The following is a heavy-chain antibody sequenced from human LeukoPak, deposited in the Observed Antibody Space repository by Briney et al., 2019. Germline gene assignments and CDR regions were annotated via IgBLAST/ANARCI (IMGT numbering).Heavy chain of an antibody. V-gene: IGHV1-2*02. CDR1: GYTFTGYY. Sequence: ASVKVSCKASGYTFTGYYMHWVRQAPGQGLEWMGWINPNSGGTNYAQKFQGRVTMTTDTSTSTAYMELRSLRSDDTAVYYCARDRTSGIFDYWGQGTLVTVSS. CDR2: INPNSGGT. CDR3: ARDRTSGIFDY. J-gene: IGHJ4*02. D-gene: IGHD1-26*01.